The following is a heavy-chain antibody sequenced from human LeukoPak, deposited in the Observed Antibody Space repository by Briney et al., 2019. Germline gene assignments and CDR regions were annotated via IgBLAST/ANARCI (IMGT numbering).Heavy chain of an antibody. D-gene: IGHD6-6*01. Sequence: PGGSLRLSCAASGFTFSSYGMHWVRQAPGKGLEWVAVISYDGSNKYYADSVKGRFTISRDNSKNTLYLQMNSLRAEDTAVYYCARGRGSSSRTVCDYWGQGTLVTVSS. CDR1: GFTFSSYG. J-gene: IGHJ4*02. CDR2: ISYDGSNK. CDR3: ARGRGSSSRTVCDY. V-gene: IGHV3-30*19.